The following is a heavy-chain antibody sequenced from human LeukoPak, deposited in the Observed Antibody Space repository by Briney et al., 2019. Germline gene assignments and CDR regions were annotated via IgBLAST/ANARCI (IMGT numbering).Heavy chain of an antibody. CDR1: GFTFSSYW. CDR2: IKQDGSEK. V-gene: IGHV3-7*01. J-gene: IGHJ4*02. CDR3: ARDYPGNWNQVLDFDY. D-gene: IGHD1-1*01. Sequence: GGSLRLSCAASGFTFSSYWMSWVRQAPGKGLEWVANIKQDGSEKYYVDSVKGRFTISRDNAKNSLYLQMNSLRAEDTAVYYGARDYPGNWNQVLDFDYWGQGTLVTVSS.